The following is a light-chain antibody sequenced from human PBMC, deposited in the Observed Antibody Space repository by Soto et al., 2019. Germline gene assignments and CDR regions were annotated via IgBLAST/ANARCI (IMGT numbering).Light chain of an antibody. CDR2: DVS. Sequence: QSVLTQPASVSGSPGQSITISCSGISSDVDTYNYVSWYQLHPGKAPKVMIYDVSSRPSGVSNRFSGSKSGNTASLTISGLQAEDGADYYCCSHTTSSTRYVLGTGTKVTV. V-gene: IGLV2-14*03. J-gene: IGLJ1*01. CDR3: CSHTTSSTRYV. CDR1: SSDVDTYNY.